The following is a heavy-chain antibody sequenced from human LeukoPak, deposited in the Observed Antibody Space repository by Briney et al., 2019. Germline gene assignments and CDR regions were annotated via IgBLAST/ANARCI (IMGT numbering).Heavy chain of an antibody. CDR3: ARRVRYGVRPPFDY. CDR1: GGSISSSSYY. D-gene: IGHD5-18*01. CDR2: IYYSGST. Sequence: PSETLSLTCTVSGGSISSSSYYWGWIRQPPGKGLEWIGSIYYSGSTYYNPSLKSRVTISVDTSKNQFTLKLSSVTAADTAVYYCARRVRYGVRPPFDYWGQGTLVTVSS. J-gene: IGHJ4*02. V-gene: IGHV4-39*01.